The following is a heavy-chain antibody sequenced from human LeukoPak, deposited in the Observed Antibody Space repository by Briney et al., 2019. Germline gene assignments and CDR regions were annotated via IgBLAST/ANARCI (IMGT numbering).Heavy chain of an antibody. Sequence: QTGGSLRLSCAASGFTFSSYAMHWVRQAPGKGLEWVAVISYDGSNKYYADSVKGRFTISRDNSKNTLYLQMNSLRAEDTAVYYCAKRCLTRVDAFDIWGQGTMVTVSS. J-gene: IGHJ3*02. D-gene: IGHD5-24*01. V-gene: IGHV3-30*04. CDR1: GFTFSSYA. CDR2: ISYDGSNK. CDR3: AKRCLTRVDAFDI.